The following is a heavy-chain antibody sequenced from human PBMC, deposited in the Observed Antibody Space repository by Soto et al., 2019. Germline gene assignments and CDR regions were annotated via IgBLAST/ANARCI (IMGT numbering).Heavy chain of an antibody. J-gene: IGHJ4*02. Sequence: PGGSLRLSCAASGFTFSSYAMSWVRQAPGKGLEWVSAISGSGGSTYYADSVKGRFTISRDNSKNTLYLQMNSLRAEDTAVYYCAKDLHYYDSSGSDYWGQGTLVTVS. CDR1: GFTFSSYA. D-gene: IGHD3-22*01. CDR3: AKDLHYYDSSGSDY. CDR2: ISGSGGST. V-gene: IGHV3-23*01.